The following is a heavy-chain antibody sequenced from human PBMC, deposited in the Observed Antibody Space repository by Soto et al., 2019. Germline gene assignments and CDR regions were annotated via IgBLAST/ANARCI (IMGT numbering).Heavy chain of an antibody. CDR1: GDSFSRST. CDR2: FIPMLGIA. J-gene: IGHJ4*02. CDR3: AKDRWPEVAMDTKLDFDY. V-gene: IGHV1-69*04. Sequence: GASVKVSCKASGDSFSRSTFSWVRQAPGQGLEWMGRFIPMLGIANYAQTFQGRVTITADKSTSTAYMDLSSLRSEDTAVYYCAKDRWPEVAMDTKLDFDYWGQGTLVTVSS. D-gene: IGHD5-18*01.